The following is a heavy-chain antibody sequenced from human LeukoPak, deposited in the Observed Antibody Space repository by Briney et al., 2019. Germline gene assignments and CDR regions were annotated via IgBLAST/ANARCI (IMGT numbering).Heavy chain of an antibody. J-gene: IGHJ3*02. D-gene: IGHD2-2*01. Sequence: SETLSLTCTVSGGSISSYYWSWILQPPGKGLEWIGYIYYSGSTNYNPSLKSRVTISVDTSKNQFSLKLSSVTAADTAVYYCARSYVVVPAAMVAFDIWGQGTMVTVSS. CDR1: GGSISSYY. CDR2: IYYSGST. V-gene: IGHV4-59*01. CDR3: ARSYVVVPAAMVAFDI.